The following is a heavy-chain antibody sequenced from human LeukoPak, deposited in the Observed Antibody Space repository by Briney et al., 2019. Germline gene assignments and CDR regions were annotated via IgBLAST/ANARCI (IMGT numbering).Heavy chain of an antibody. V-gene: IGHV1-69*01. J-gene: IGHJ6*04. CDR3: ASGMVRGDYYYGMDV. CDR1: GGTFSRYA. D-gene: IGHD3-10*01. CDR2: IIPIFGTA. Sequence: SVKVSCKASGGTFSRYAITCARQAPGQGLEWMGGIIPIFGTANYAQKFQGRVTITADESTSTAYMELSSLRSEDTAVYYCASGMVRGDYYYGMDVWGKGTTVTVSS.